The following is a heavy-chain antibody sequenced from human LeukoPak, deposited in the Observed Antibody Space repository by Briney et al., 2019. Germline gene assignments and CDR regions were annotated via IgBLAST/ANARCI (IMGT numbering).Heavy chain of an antibody. CDR1: GFTVSSNY. CDR3: ARALKEMATISAFDI. J-gene: IGHJ3*02. V-gene: IGHV3-66*01. Sequence: GGSLRLSCAASGFTVSSNYMSWVRQAPGKGLEWVSVIYSGGSTYYADSVKGRFTISRDNSKNTLYLQMNSLRAEDTAVYYCARALKEMATISAFDIWGQGTMVTVSS. D-gene: IGHD5-24*01. CDR2: IYSGGST.